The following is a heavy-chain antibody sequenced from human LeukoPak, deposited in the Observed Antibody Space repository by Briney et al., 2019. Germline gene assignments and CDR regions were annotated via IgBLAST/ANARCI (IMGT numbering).Heavy chain of an antibody. V-gene: IGHV1-18*01. CDR3: ARDENDIVVVPALF. CDR2: ISAYNGNT. Sequence: GASVKVSCKASGYTFTSYGISWVRQAPGQGLEWMGWISAYNGNTNYAQKLQGRVTMTTDTSTSTAYMELRSLRSDDTAVYYCARDENDIVVVPALFWGQGTMVTVSS. D-gene: IGHD2-2*01. J-gene: IGHJ3*01. CDR1: GYTFTSYG.